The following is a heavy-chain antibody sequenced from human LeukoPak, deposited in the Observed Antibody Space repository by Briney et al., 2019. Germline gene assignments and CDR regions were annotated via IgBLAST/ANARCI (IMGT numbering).Heavy chain of an antibody. Sequence: AGSLRLSCAASGFTFSSYAMSWVRQAPGKGLEWVWAISGSGGSTYYADSVRRRFTISRDNAKNTMYLQMNSLRAEDTAVYYCAKKESPVTALDYWGQGTLVTVSS. D-gene: IGHD2-21*02. J-gene: IGHJ4*02. CDR1: GFTFSSYA. V-gene: IGHV3-23*01. CDR3: AKKESPVTALDY. CDR2: ISGSGGST.